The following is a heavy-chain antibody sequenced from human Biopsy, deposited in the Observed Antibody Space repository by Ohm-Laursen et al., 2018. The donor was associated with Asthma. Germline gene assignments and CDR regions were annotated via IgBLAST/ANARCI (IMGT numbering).Heavy chain of an antibody. CDR1: GYTFRSYG. CDR3: ARHPYNFGGFDY. J-gene: IGHJ4*02. D-gene: IGHD5-24*01. CDR2: IIPFTGDT. Sequence: ASVKVSCKASGYTFRSYGVSWVRQAPGQGLEWMGWIIPFTGDTHFGQKFQGRVTMTTDTSTDTAYMELRSLRSDDTAVYYCARHPYNFGGFDYWGQGSLVLVSS. V-gene: IGHV1-18*04.